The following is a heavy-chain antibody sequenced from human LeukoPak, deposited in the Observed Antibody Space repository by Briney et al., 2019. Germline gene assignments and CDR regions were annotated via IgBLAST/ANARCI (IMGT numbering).Heavy chain of an antibody. CDR3: ARDKRGYFDWLSAFDI. J-gene: IGHJ3*02. CDR2: ISVYNVNT. Sequence: ASVNVSCKAAGYTFTNYGISWVRQAPGQRLEWMGWISVYNVNTNYAQTLHCRVTMTTDTSTRTAYMELRSLRSDETAVYYCARDKRGYFDWLSAFDIWGQGTMVTVSS. V-gene: IGHV1-18*01. D-gene: IGHD3-9*01. CDR1: GYTFTNYG.